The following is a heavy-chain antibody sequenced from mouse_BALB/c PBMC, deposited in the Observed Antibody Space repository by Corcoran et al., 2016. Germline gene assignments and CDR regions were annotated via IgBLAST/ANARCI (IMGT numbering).Heavy chain of an antibody. CDR1: GFNIKDTY. Sequence: EVQLQQSGAELVKPGASVKLSCTASGFNIKDTYMHWVKQRPEQGLEWIGRIDPANGNTKYDPTFQGKATITADTSSNTAYLQLSSLTSEDTAGYYGARGDWYSEVGGAGTTFTVSS. CDR3: ARGDWYSEV. J-gene: IGHJ1*01. V-gene: IGHV14-3*02. CDR2: IDPANGNT.